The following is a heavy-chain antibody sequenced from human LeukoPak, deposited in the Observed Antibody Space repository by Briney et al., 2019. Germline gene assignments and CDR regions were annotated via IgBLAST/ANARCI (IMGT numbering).Heavy chain of an antibody. CDR2: INHSGST. V-gene: IGHV4-34*01. Sequence: PSETLSLTCAVYGGSFSGYYWSWIRQPPGKGLEWIGEINHSGSTNYNPSLKSRVTISVDTSKNQFSLKLSSVTAADTAVYYCARGSRSTSRYGYHWFDPWGQGTLVTVSS. CDR3: ARGSRSTSRYGYHWFDP. J-gene: IGHJ5*02. D-gene: IGHD2-2*01. CDR1: GGSFSGYY.